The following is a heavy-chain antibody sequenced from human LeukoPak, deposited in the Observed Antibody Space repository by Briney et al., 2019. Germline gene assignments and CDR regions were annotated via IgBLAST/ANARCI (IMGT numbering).Heavy chain of an antibody. V-gene: IGHV4-59*01. CDR3: ARDSGNYYGSGSLYFDY. J-gene: IGHJ4*02. CDR2: IYYSENT. D-gene: IGHD3-10*01. Sequence: PLETLSLTCTVSGGSISSYYWSWIRQPPGKGLEWIGYIYYSENTNYNPSLKSRVTISVDTSKNQFSLKLTSVTAADTAVYYCARDSGNYYGSGSLYFDYWGQGTLVTVSS. CDR1: GGSISSYY.